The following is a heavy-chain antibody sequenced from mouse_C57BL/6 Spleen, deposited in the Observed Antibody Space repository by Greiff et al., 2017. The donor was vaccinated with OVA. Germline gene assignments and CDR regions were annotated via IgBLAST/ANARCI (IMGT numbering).Heavy chain of an antibody. Sequence: VQVVESGAELARPGASVKMSCKASGYTFTSYTMHWVKQRPGQGLEWIGYINPSSGYTKYNQKFKDKATLTADKSSSTAYMQLSSLTSEDSAVYYCARGMVTTRGYWGQGTTLTVSS. CDR1: GYTFTSYT. CDR3: ARGMVTTRGY. V-gene: IGHV1-4*01. D-gene: IGHD2-2*01. J-gene: IGHJ2*01. CDR2: INPSSGYT.